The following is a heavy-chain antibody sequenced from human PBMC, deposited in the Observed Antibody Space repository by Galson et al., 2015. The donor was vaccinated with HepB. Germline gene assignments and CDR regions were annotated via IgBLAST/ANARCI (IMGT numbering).Heavy chain of an antibody. CDR2: ISGSGGGT. V-gene: IGHV3-23*01. Sequence: SLRLSCAASGFTFGSYAMSWVRQAPGKGLEWVSAISGSGGGTYYADSVKGRFTISRDNSKNMLYLQINSLRAEDTAIYYCARDVDSGSYFDYWGQGTLVTVSS. D-gene: IGHD1-26*01. CDR1: GFTFGSYA. CDR3: ARDVDSGSYFDY. J-gene: IGHJ4*02.